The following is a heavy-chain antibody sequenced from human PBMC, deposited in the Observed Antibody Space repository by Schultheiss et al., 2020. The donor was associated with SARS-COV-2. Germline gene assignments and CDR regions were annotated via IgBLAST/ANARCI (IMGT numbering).Heavy chain of an antibody. J-gene: IGHJ6*03. CDR1: GCIFNNYA. V-gene: IGHV3-23*01. CDR2: ICESGGST. Sequence: GGSLRLSCAASGCIFNNYALSWVRQAPGKGLEWVSGICESGGSTDYADSVKGRFTISRDSSKNTLYLQLNSLRSEDTAVYFCAKDSPFTSAHNYYYMDVWGKGTTVTVSS. D-gene: IGHD2-2*01. CDR3: AKDSPFTSAHNYYYMDV.